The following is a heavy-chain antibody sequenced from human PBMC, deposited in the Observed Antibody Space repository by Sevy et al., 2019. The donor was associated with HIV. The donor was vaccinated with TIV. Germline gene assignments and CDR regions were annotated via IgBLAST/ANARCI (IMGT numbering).Heavy chain of an antibody. V-gene: IGHV4-59*11. CDR3: ARAGAWYYGSTGNAFDI. J-gene: IGHJ3*02. Sequence: SETLSLTCTVSGGSISTHYWSWIRQPPGKGLEWIGYIQYSGSTNNNPSLKSRVTISIDTSKNQFSLKLSSVTAADTAVYYCARAGAWYYGSTGNAFDIWGQGTMVTVSS. D-gene: IGHD3-10*01. CDR1: GGSISTHY. CDR2: IQYSGST.